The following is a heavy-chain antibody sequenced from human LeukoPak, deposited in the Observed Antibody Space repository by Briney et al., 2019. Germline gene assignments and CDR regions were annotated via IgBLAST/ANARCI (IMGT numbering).Heavy chain of an antibody. J-gene: IGHJ4*02. CDR2: INHSGST. CDR3: ARGFLGGSTSCL. CDR1: GGSFSGYY. Sequence: PSETLSLTCAVYGGSFSGYYWSWIRQPPGKGLEWIGEINHSGSTNYNPSLKSRVTISVDTSKNQFSLKLSSVTAADTAVYYCARGFLGGSTSCLWGQGTLVTVPS. D-gene: IGHD2-2*01. V-gene: IGHV4-34*01.